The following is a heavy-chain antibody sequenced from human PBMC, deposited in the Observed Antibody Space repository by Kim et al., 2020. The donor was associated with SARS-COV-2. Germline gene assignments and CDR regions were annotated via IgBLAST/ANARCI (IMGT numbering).Heavy chain of an antibody. D-gene: IGHD5-18*01. CDR3: ASFSYGLLYYFDY. J-gene: IGHJ4*02. Sequence: GGSLRLSCAASGFTFSSYWMHWVRQAPGKGLVWVSRINSDGSSTSYADSVKGRFTISRDNAKNTLYLQMNSLRAEDTAVYYCASFSYGLLYYFDYWGQGTLVTVSS. V-gene: IGHV3-74*01. CDR1: GFTFSSYW. CDR2: INSDGSST.